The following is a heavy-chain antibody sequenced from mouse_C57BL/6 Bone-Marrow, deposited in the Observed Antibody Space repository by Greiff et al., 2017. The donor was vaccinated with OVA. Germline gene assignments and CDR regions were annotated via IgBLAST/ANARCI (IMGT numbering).Heavy chain of an antibody. Sequence: LQQSGAELVRPGASVKLSCKASGYTFTDYYINWVKQRPGQGLEWIARIYPGSGNTYYNEKFKGKATLTAEKSSSTAYMQLSSLTSEDSAVYFCAKVYSNYPLWYFDVWGTGTTVTVSS. D-gene: IGHD2-5*01. CDR3: AKVYSNYPLWYFDV. CDR2: IYPGSGNT. CDR1: GYTFTDYY. J-gene: IGHJ1*03. V-gene: IGHV1-76*01.